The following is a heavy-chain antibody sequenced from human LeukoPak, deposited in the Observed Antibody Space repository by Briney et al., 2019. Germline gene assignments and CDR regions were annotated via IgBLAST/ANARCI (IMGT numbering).Heavy chain of an antibody. J-gene: IGHJ6*02. V-gene: IGHV3-11*06. CDR2: MSPTTGFT. CDR1: GFIFSDYY. CDR3: ARVGQDYYYGMDV. Sequence: GGSLRLSCGASGFIFSDYYMSWIRQDPGQGLEWVSYMSPTTGFTNYADSLKGRFTISRDNAKNSLYLQMNSLRAEDTAVYYCARVGQDYYYGMDVWGQGTTVTVSS.